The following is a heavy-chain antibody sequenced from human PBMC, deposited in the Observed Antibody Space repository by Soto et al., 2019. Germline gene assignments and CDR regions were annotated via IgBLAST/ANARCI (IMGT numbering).Heavy chain of an antibody. CDR3: AHLLDDYGDYNWFAP. CDR2: IYWDDDK. V-gene: IGHV2-5*02. J-gene: IGHJ5*02. CDR1: GFSLSTSGVG. Sequence: QITLKESGPTLVKPTQTLTLTCTFSGFSLSTSGVGVGWIRQPPGKALEWLALIYWDDDKRYSPSLKSRLTITKDTSKSQVVLTMTNMAPVDTATYYCAHLLDDYGDYNWFAPGGQGTLVTVSS. D-gene: IGHD4-17*01.